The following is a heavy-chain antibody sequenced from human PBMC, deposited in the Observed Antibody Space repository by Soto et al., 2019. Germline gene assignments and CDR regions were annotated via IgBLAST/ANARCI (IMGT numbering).Heavy chain of an antibody. CDR3: ARRYCSSTSCHAYGMDV. J-gene: IGHJ6*02. V-gene: IGHV3-21*01. CDR2: ISSSSSYI. D-gene: IGHD2-2*01. Sequence: PGGSLRLSCAASGFTFSSYSMNWVRQAPGKGLEWVSSISSSSSYIYYADSVKGRFTISRDNAKNSLYLQMNSLRAEDTAVYYCARRYCSSTSCHAYGMDVWGQGTTVTVS. CDR1: GFTFSSYS.